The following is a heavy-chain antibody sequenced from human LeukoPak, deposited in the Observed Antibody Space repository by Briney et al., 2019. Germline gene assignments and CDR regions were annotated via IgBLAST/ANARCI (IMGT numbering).Heavy chain of an antibody. J-gene: IGHJ5*02. CDR1: GGSISSSSYY. CDR3: ARDALYTSSSFPVHHERSNWFDP. Sequence: SETLSLTCTVSGGSISSSSYYWGWIRQPPGKGLEWIGSIYYSGSTYYNPSLKSRVTISVDTSKNQFSLKLSSVTAADTAVYYCARDALYTSSSFPVHHERSNWFDPWGQGTLVTVSS. V-gene: IGHV4-39*07. CDR2: IYYSGST. D-gene: IGHD6-6*01.